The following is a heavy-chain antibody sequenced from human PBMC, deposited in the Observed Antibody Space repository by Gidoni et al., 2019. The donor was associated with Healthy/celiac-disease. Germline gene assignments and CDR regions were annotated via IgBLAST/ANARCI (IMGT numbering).Heavy chain of an antibody. Sequence: QVQLVESGGGVVQPGRSLRLSCAASGFTFSSYGMHWVRQAPGKGLEWVEVIWYDGSNKYYADSVKGRFTISRDNSKNTLYLQMNSLRAEDTAVYYCARAYYDFWSGYYKDLPWFDPWGQGTLVTVSS. CDR2: IWYDGSNK. V-gene: IGHV3-33*01. CDR1: GFTFSSYG. CDR3: ARAYYDFWSGYYKDLPWFDP. D-gene: IGHD3-3*01. J-gene: IGHJ5*02.